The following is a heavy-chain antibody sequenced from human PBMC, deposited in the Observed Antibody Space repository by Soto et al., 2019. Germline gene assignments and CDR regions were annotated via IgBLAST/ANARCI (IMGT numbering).Heavy chain of an antibody. Sequence: QVQLVQSGAEVKKPGSSVKVSCTASGGSLSNFDISWVRQAPGQGLEWMGAIIPVFGTPNYAQKLQDRVTINADESTTTVYMEVRSLTSEDTAVYNCARGDATKIVVTTYYAMDVWGQGTTVTGSS. D-gene: IGHD3-22*01. J-gene: IGHJ6*02. V-gene: IGHV1-69*12. CDR2: IIPVFGTP. CDR3: ARGDATKIVVTTYYAMDV. CDR1: GGSLSNFD.